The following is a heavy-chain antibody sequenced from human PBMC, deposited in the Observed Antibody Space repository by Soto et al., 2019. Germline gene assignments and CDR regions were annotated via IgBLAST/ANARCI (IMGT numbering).Heavy chain of an antibody. CDR1: VFTFSSHA. Sequence: EVQLLESGGGLVQPGGSLRLSCAASVFTFSSHAMSWVRQAPGKGLEWVSTISSGGDGDTHYADSVRGRFVISRDNSKNTLFLEMNSLRAEDAAVYYCAKGRTYFDFWGQGSLVTVSS. CDR3: AKGRTYFDF. J-gene: IGHJ4*02. V-gene: IGHV3-23*01. CDR2: ISSGGDGDT.